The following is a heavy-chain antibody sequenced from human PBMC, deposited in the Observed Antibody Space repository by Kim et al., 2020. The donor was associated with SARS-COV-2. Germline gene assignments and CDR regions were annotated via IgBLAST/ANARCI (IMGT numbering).Heavy chain of an antibody. J-gene: IGHJ4*02. CDR3: AVASGSYYQFHF. CDR1: GSTFSPYG. D-gene: IGHD1-26*01. CDR2: ISYSTTVI. V-gene: IGHV3-48*02. Sequence: GGSLRLSCVASGSTFSPYGMTWVRQVPGKGLEWISYISYSTTVIYYADSVRGRFTVSRDNAKNSLYLQMNSLRDDDTAVYYCAVASGSYYQFHFWGQGTL.